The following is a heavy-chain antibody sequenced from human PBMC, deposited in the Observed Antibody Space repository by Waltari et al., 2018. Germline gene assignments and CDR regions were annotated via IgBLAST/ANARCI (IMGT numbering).Heavy chain of an antibody. CDR1: GFTFSSYW. D-gene: IGHD5-12*01. J-gene: IGHJ4*02. Sequence: EVQLVESGGGLVQPGGSLRLSCAASGFTFSSYWMHWVREAPGKGLVWVSRINSDGSTTDYADSVKGRFTISRDNAKNTLYLQMNSLRGDDTAVYYCARVVATITFPYFDFWGQGTLVTVSS. V-gene: IGHV3-74*02. CDR2: INSDGSTT. CDR3: ARVVATITFPYFDF.